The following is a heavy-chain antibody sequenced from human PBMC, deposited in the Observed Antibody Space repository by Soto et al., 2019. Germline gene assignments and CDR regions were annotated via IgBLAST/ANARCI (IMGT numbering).Heavy chain of an antibody. CDR1: GFTFSSYS. V-gene: IGHV3-21*01. CDR2: ISSSSSYI. Sequence: GGSLRLSCAASGFTFSSYSMNWVRQAPGKGLEWVSSISSSSSYIYYADSVKGRFTISRDNAKNSLYLQMNSLRAEDTAVYYCARDPARGVIKMADYFDYWGQGTLVTVSS. D-gene: IGHD3-10*01. CDR3: ARDPARGVIKMADYFDY. J-gene: IGHJ4*02.